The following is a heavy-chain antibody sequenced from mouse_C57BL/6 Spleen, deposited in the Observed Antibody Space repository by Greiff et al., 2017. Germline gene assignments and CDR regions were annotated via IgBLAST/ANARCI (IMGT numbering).Heavy chain of an antibody. D-gene: IGHD1-1*01. J-gene: IGHJ3*01. CDR2: IDPETGGT. CDR1: GYTFTDYE. V-gene: IGHV1-15*01. CDR3: TRTYYYGSKFLYFAY. Sequence: QVQLQQSGAELVRPGASVTLSCKASGYTFTDYEMHWVKQTPVHGLEWIGAIDPETGGTAYNQKFKGKAILTADKSSSTAYMELRSLTSEDSAVYYCTRTYYYGSKFLYFAYWGQGTLVTVSA.